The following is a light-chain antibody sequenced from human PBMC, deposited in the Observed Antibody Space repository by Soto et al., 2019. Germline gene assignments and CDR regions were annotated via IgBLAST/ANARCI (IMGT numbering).Light chain of an antibody. CDR2: DAS. V-gene: IGKV1-5*01. CDR1: QSISSW. CDR3: QQYNSYPVT. Sequence: DIQMTQSPSTLSASVGDRVTITCRASQSISSWLAWYQQKPGKAPKLLIYDASSLESGVPSRFSGSGSGTEFTLTISSLQPDDFATYYSQQYNSYPVTFGQGTKVDIK. J-gene: IGKJ1*01.